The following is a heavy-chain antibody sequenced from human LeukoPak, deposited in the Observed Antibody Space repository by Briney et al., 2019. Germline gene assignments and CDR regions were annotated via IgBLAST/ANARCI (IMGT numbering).Heavy chain of an antibody. V-gene: IGHV1-2*02. CDR2: INPKSGDT. J-gene: IGHJ5*02. D-gene: IGHD6-19*01. CDR1: GYTFTDYY. CDR3: ARDLTGGSGA. Sequence: ASVKVSCKASGYTFTDYYMHWVRQAPGQTFEWLAWINPKSGDTHYTQKFQGRVTVTTDTSITSVYMELSGLQSDDTAVYYCARDLTGGSGAWGQGTLVMVS.